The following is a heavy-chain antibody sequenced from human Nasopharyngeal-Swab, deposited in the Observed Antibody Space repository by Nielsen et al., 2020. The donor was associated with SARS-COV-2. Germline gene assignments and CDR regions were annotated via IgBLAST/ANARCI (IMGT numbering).Heavy chain of an antibody. CDR3: ARVELYDFWSGYYLFDY. CDR2: ISAYNGNT. Sequence: ASVKVSCKASGYTFTSYGISWVRQAPAHGLEWMGWISAYNGNTNYAQKLQGRVTMTTDTSTSTAYMELRSLRSDDTAVYYCARVELYDFWSGYYLFDYWGQGTLVTVSS. D-gene: IGHD3-3*01. CDR1: GYTFTSYG. V-gene: IGHV1-18*01. J-gene: IGHJ4*02.